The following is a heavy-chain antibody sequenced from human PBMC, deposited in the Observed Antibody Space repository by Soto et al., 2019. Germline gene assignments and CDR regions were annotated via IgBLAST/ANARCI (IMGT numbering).Heavy chain of an antibody. CDR1: GGSISSGGYS. Sequence: PSETLSLTCAVSGGSISSGGYSWSWIRQPPGKGLEWIGYIYHSGSTYYNPSLKSRVTISVDRSKNQFSLKLSSVTAADTAVYYCARSPYCSSTSCYVWMDVWGQGTTVTVSS. J-gene: IGHJ6*02. CDR2: IYHSGST. D-gene: IGHD2-2*01. V-gene: IGHV4-30-2*01. CDR3: ARSPYCSSTSCYVWMDV.